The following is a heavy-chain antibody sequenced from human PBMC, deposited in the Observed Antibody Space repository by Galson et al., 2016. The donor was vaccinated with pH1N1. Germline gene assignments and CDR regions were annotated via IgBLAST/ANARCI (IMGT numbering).Heavy chain of an antibody. CDR1: GGTFSSYA. Sequence: SVKVSCKASGGTFSSYAITWVRQAPGQGLEWTGRIIPIAGTAAYAPILQGRVTITADESTSTVYLELRSLSAEDTAVYFCATHDFWSDRSFYYGMEVWGQGTTLTVSS. D-gene: IGHD3-3*01. J-gene: IGHJ6*02. CDR3: ATHDFWSDRSFYYGMEV. V-gene: IGHV1-69*13. CDR2: IIPIAGTA.